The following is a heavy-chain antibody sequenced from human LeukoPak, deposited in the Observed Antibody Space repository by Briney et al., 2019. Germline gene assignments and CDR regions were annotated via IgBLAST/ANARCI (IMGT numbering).Heavy chain of an antibody. Sequence: PGESLKISCKGSGYSFTSCWIGWVRQMPGKGLEWRGIIYPGDSDTRYSPPFQGQVTISADKSISTAYLQWSSLKASDTAMYYCARHPRDSSSWYGGYYYMDVWGKGTTVTVSS. CDR3: ARHPRDSSSWYGGYYYMDV. V-gene: IGHV5-51*01. D-gene: IGHD6-13*01. J-gene: IGHJ6*03. CDR1: GYSFTSCW. CDR2: IYPGDSDT.